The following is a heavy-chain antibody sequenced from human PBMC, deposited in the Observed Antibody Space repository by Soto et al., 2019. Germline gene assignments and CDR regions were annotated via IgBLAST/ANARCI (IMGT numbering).Heavy chain of an antibody. V-gene: IGHV5-51*01. CDR1: GYSFTSYW. Sequence: HGEALKISCKGSGYSFTSYWICWVRQMPGKGLEWMGIIYPGDSDTRYSPSFQGQVTISADKSISTAYLQWSSLKASDTAMYYCVSTTSPEDYYYMDVWGKGTTVTVS. CDR2: IYPGDSDT. D-gene: IGHD2-2*01. CDR3: VSTTSPEDYYYMDV. J-gene: IGHJ6*03.